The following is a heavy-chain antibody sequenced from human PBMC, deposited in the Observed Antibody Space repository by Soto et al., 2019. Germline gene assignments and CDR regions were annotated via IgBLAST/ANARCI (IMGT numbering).Heavy chain of an antibody. D-gene: IGHD6-13*01. Sequence: SLRLSSAASGFTFSSYAMSWVRQAPGKGLEWVAAISDSGSSKYYADSVKGRFTISRDNSKNTLYLQMNSLRAEDTAVYYCAMLIAAAGASIDYWGQGTLVTVSS. V-gene: IGHV3-23*01. J-gene: IGHJ4*02. CDR1: GFTFSSYA. CDR2: ISDSGSSK. CDR3: AMLIAAAGASIDY.